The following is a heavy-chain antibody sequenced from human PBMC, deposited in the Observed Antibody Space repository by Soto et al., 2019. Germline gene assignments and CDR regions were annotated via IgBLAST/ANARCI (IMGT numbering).Heavy chain of an antibody. CDR3: AKDKTWWLQFVVDY. CDR1: GFPFNNYA. J-gene: IGHJ4*02. Sequence: GGSLRLSCAGSGFPFNNYAINWVRQGPGKGLEWVAASTGPGGSTYNEDSVKGRFTVSRDNSKKTVYLQLDGLRAEDTAVYYCAKDKTWWLQFVVDYWDPGTLVTVSS. V-gene: IGHV3-23*01. D-gene: IGHD5-12*01. CDR2: STGPGGST.